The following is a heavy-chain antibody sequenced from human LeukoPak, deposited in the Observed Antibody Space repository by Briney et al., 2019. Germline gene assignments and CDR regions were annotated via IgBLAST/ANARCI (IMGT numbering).Heavy chain of an antibody. CDR2: IYYSGST. Sequence: SETLSLTCTVSGGSISSYYWNWIRQPPGKGLEWIGYIYYSGSTNYNPSLKSRVTISVDTSKNQFSLNLSSVTAADTAVYYCARSYYSDSSGYYYPVYWGQGTLVTVSS. CDR1: GGSISSYY. J-gene: IGHJ4*02. V-gene: IGHV4-59*01. CDR3: ARSYYSDSSGYYYPVY. D-gene: IGHD3-22*01.